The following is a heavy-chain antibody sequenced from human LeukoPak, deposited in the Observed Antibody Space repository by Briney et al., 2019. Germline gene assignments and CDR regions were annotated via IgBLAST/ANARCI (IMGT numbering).Heavy chain of an antibody. CDR1: GFTFSDYY. CDR2: ISSSSSYT. CDR3: ARGPYASSGYSVPFDP. J-gene: IGHJ5*02. Sequence: PGGSLRLSCAASGFTFSDYYMRWVRRAPGKGLEWVAYISSSSSYTNYADSVKGRFTISRDNAKNSLYLQMNSPRAEDTAVYYCARGPYASSGYSVPFDPWGQGTLVTVSS. D-gene: IGHD3-22*01. V-gene: IGHV3-11*06.